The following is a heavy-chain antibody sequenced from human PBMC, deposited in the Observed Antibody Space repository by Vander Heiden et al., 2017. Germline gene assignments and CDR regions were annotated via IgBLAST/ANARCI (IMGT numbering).Heavy chain of an antibody. CDR2: IIPIFGTA. J-gene: IGHJ4*02. V-gene: IGHV1-69*01. CDR1: GGTFSSYA. Sequence: QVQLVQSGAEVKKPGSSVKVSCKASGGTFSSYAISLVRQAPGQGLEWMGGIIPIFGTANYEQKFQGRVTITADESTSTAYMELSSLRSEDTAVYYCARGATYYDFWSGYALFDYWGQGTLVTVSS. CDR3: ARGATYYDFWSGYALFDY. D-gene: IGHD3-3*01.